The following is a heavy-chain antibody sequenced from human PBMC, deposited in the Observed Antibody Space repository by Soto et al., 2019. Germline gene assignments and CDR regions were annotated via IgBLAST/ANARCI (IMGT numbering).Heavy chain of an antibody. Sequence: QVQLVQSGVEVKKPGASVKVSCKASGYTFISHGISWVRQAPGQGLEWMGWISGKNANTNYAQKLQGRVTLTTDTSTSTAYMALRSLRSDDTAVYYCARVSSSIVVVPDYGMDVWGQGTTVTVSS. CDR1: GYTFISHG. CDR3: ARVSSSIVVVPDYGMDV. CDR2: ISGKNANT. V-gene: IGHV1-18*04. J-gene: IGHJ6*02. D-gene: IGHD2-15*01.